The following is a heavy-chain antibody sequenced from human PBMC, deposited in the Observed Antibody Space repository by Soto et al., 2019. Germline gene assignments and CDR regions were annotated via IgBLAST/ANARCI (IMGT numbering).Heavy chain of an antibody. CDR2: INPNSGGT. J-gene: IGHJ5*02. Sequence: GASVKVSCKASGYTFTGYYMHWVRQAPGQGLEWMGWINPNSGGTNYAQKFQGWVTMTRDTSISTAYMELSRLRSDDTAVYYCARGVKWQLASTYNWFDPWGQGTLVTVSS. D-gene: IGHD6-6*01. CDR3: ARGVKWQLASTYNWFDP. CDR1: GYTFTGYY. V-gene: IGHV1-2*04.